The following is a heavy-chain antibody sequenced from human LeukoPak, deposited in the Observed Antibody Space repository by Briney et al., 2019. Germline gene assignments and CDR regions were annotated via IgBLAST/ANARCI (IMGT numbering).Heavy chain of an antibody. J-gene: IGHJ4*02. CDR1: GFTFSSYS. Sequence: GGSLRLSCAASGFTFSSYSMNWVRQAPGKGLERVSSISSSSSYIYYADSVKGRFTISRDNAKNSLYLQMNSLRAEDTAVYYCASETGYYDFWSGYSSGKFFDYWGQGTLVTVSS. CDR2: ISSSSSYI. D-gene: IGHD3-3*01. CDR3: ASETGYYDFWSGYSSGKFFDY. V-gene: IGHV3-21*01.